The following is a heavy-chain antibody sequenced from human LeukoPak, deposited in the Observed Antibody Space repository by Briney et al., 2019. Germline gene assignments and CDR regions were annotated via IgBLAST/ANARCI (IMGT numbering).Heavy chain of an antibody. CDR2: ISYDGGNK. CDR3: ARDAYDKNRYYRIFDS. J-gene: IGHJ4*02. D-gene: IGHD3-22*01. CDR1: RFIFSTYA. Sequence: GRSLRLSCAASRFIFSTYAMHWVRQAPGKGLEWVAVISYDGGNKYFADSVKGLFTISRDNSKNTLYLQMNSLRADDTAVYYCARDAYDKNRYYRIFDSWGQGTLVTVSS. V-gene: IGHV3-30-3*01.